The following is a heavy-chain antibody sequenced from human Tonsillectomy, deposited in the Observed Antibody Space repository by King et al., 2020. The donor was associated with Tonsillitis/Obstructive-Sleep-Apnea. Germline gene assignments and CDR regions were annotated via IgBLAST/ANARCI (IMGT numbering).Heavy chain of an antibody. CDR2: IKQDGSEK. J-gene: IGHJ6*03. Sequence: VQLVESGGGLVQPGGSLRLSGAASGFTSSSYWMSWVRQAPGKGLEWVANIKQDGSEKYYVESVKGRFTISRDNAKSSLYLQMNSLRAEDTAVYYCARERIVGATGGYYYYYYMDVWGKGTTVTVSS. D-gene: IGHD1-26*01. CDR3: ARERIVGATGGYYYYYYMDV. V-gene: IGHV3-7*01. CDR1: GFTSSSYW.